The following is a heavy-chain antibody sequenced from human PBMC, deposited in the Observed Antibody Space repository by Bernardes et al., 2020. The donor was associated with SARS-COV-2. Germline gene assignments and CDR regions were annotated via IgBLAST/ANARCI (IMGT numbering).Heavy chain of an antibody. CDR3: ATGHVVRGVIVSWFDP. V-gene: IGHV1-24*01. Sequence: ASVKVSCKVSGYTLTALSMHWVRQAPGQGLEWMGGFAPEDGETIYAQKFQGRVTMTEDTSTDTAYMELSSLRSEDTAVYYCATGHVVRGVIVSWFDPWGQGTLVTVS. CDR1: GYTLTALS. D-gene: IGHD3-10*01. J-gene: IGHJ5*02. CDR2: FAPEDGET.